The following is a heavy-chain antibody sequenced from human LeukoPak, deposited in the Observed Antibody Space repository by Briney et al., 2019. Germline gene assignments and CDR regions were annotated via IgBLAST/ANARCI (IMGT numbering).Heavy chain of an antibody. J-gene: IGHJ4*02. CDR2: VYYSGST. CDR3: ARRIPGSFFDY. Sequence: SETLSLTCTVSGGSINSNNYYWGWIRQPPGKGLEWIGNVYYSGSTYYNPSLKSRVTISVDTSKNHFSLKLSSVTAADTAVYYCARRIPGSFFDYWGQGTLVTVSS. CDR1: GGSINSNNYY. D-gene: IGHD2-21*01. V-gene: IGHV4-39*02.